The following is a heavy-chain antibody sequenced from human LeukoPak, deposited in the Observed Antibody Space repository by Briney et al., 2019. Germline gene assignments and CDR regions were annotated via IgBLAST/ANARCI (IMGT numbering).Heavy chain of an antibody. CDR1: GYSFTSYW. J-gene: IGHJ4*02. D-gene: IGHD5-18*01. CDR3: ARQTAMGRSGDH. Sequence: GESLKISCKASGYSFTSYWIGWVRQMPGKGLEWMGIIDPSDSDTRYTPSFQGQVTILADKSLTTAYLQWNSLKASDSAMYYCARQTAMGRSGDHWGQGTLVTVSS. CDR2: IDPSDSDT. V-gene: IGHV5-51*01.